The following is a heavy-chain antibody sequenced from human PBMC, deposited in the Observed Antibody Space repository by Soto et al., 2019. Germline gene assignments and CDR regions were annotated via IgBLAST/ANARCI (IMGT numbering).Heavy chain of an antibody. J-gene: IGHJ4*02. CDR2: IKEDGSEK. V-gene: IGHV3-7*01. D-gene: IGHD6-6*01. CDR1: GCNFSSYW. Sequence: RGSLRLSGAASGCNFSSYWMSWVRQAPGKGLEWVANIKEDGSEKYLVDSVKGRFTISRDNAKNSLFLQMNSLRAEDTAVYYCARGIAARPAPCDYWGQGTLVTVSS. CDR3: ARGIAARPAPCDY.